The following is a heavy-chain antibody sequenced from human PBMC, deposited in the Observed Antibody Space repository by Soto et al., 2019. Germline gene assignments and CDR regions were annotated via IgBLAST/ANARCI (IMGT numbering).Heavy chain of an antibody. CDR1: GGSISSGDYY. D-gene: IGHD4-4*01. CDR3: ARSQDCSSLAPSYFDY. Sequence: QVQLQESGPGLVKPSQTLSLTCTVSGGSISSGDYYWSWIRQPPGKGLEWIGYIYYSGSTYYNPSLKSRVTISVDTSKNQFSLKLSSVTAADTAVYYCARSQDCSSLAPSYFDYWGQGTLVTVSS. J-gene: IGHJ4*02. CDR2: IYYSGST. V-gene: IGHV4-30-4*01.